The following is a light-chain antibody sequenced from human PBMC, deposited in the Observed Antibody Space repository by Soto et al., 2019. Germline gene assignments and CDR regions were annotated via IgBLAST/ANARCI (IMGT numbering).Light chain of an antibody. CDR2: DVS. V-gene: IGLV2-14*01. CDR1: SSDVGGYNH. J-gene: IGLJ1*01. CDR3: SSYTRSSARV. Sequence: QSVLTQSASVSGSPGQSITISCTGTSSDVGGYNHVSWYQQHPGKAPKLLIYDVSNRPSGISIRFSGSKSGNSASLTISGLQAEDEADYFCSSYTRSSARVFGTGTKLTVL.